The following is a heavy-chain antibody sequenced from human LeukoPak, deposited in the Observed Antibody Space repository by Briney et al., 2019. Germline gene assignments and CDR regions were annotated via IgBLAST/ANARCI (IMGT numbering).Heavy chain of an antibody. Sequence: GGSLRLSCAASGLTFSSYAMSWVRQAPGKGREWVSAVSGSGGSTYYADSVKGRFTISRDNSKNTLYLQMNSLRAEDTAVYSCAREDLRCSRGNCYSIDVFDIWGQGTMVTVSS. D-gene: IGHD2-15*01. CDR1: GLTFSSYA. CDR2: VSGSGGST. CDR3: AREDLRCSRGNCYSIDVFDI. V-gene: IGHV3-23*01. J-gene: IGHJ3*02.